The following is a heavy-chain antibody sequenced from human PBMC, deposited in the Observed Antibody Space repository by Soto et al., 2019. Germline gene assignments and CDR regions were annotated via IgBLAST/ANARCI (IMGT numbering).Heavy chain of an antibody. V-gene: IGHV1-69*13. CDR3: ASEGYCSGGSCYSGAFDI. J-gene: IGHJ3*02. D-gene: IGHD2-15*01. CDR1: GGTFSSYA. CDR2: IIPIFGTA. Sequence: GASVKVSCKASGGTFSSYAISWVQQAPGQGLEWMGGIIPIFGTANYAQKFQGRVTITADESTSTAYMELSSLRSEDTAVYYCASEGYCSGGSCYSGAFDIWGQGTMVTVSS.